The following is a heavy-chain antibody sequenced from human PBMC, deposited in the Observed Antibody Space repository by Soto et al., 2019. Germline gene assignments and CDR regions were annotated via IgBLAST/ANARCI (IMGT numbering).Heavy chain of an antibody. Sequence: QVHLVESGGGVVQPGRSLRLSCAASGFSFSFSGMHWVRQAPGKGLEWVAGLWYDGSSENYADSVKGRFTISRHNSKNTPHLQMDSLRVEDTAMYYCARGLAKVAGGAFDIWGQGTMVIVSS. CDR1: GFSFSFSG. CDR3: ARGLAKVAGGAFDI. CDR2: LWYDGSSE. J-gene: IGHJ3*02. D-gene: IGHD3-16*01. V-gene: IGHV3-33*01.